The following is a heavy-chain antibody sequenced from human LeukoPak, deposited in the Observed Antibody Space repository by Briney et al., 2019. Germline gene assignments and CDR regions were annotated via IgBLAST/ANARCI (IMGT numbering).Heavy chain of an antibody. D-gene: IGHD6-19*01. J-gene: IGHJ4*02. Sequence: GGSLRLSCAASGFTFSTYWMHWVRQAPGKGLEWVSRINSVGTTTNYADSVKGRFTISRDNAKNTLYLQMNTLRVEDTAVYYCARAGWYRWDYWGQGTLVTVSS. CDR2: INSVGTTT. V-gene: IGHV3-74*01. CDR1: GFTFSTYW. CDR3: ARAGWYRWDY.